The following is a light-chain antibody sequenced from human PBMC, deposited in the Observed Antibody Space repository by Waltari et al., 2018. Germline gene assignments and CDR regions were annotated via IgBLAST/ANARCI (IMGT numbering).Light chain of an antibody. CDR1: QSVRSSY. V-gene: IGKV3-20*01. Sequence: EIVLTQSQGTLSLSTGEIATLSCRASQSVRSSYLAWYQQKPGQAPRLLIYGASSRATGIPDRFSGGGSGTDFTLTISRLEPEDFGVYYCQQYDSSPLTFGGGTKVEIK. CDR3: QQYDSSPLT. CDR2: GAS. J-gene: IGKJ4*01.